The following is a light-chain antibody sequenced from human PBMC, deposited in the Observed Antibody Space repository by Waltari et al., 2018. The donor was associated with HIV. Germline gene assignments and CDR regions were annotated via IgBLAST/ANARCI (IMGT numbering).Light chain of an antibody. Sequence: QSVLTQPPSASGTPGQRVTISCSGSSSKIGSNTVNWYQQLPGTAPKLLIYSNNQRPLGVPDRFSGSKSGTSASLAISGLQSEDEADYYCAAWHDSLNGSWVFGGGTKLTVL. CDR2: SNN. J-gene: IGLJ3*02. V-gene: IGLV1-44*01. CDR3: AAWHDSLNGSWV. CDR1: SSKIGSNT.